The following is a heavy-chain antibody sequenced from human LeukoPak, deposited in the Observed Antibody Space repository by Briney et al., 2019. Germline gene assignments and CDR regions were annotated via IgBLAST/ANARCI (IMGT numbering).Heavy chain of an antibody. V-gene: IGHV4-59*01. CDR2: IYYSGST. CDR1: GGSISSYY. Sequence: SETLSLTCTVSGGSISSYYWSWIRQPPGKGLEWIGYIYYSGSTNYNPSLKSRVTISVDTSKNQFSLKLSSVTAAVTAVYYCARTAFITYYYDSSGYPNWFDPWGQGTLVTVSS. CDR3: ARTAFITYYYDSSGYPNWFDP. D-gene: IGHD3-22*01. J-gene: IGHJ5*02.